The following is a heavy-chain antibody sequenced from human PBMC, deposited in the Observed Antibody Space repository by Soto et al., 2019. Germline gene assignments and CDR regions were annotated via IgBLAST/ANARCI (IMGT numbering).Heavy chain of an antibody. Sequence: SETLSLTCTVSGGSVSSNSYSWGWIRQSPGKGLEWIGYIYCTENTNYHPSLKSQVTISVDTSRNQFSLKVNSVTAADTAVYYCARRAVVAVTGSLDNGLDPWGQGILVTSPQ. J-gene: IGHJ5*02. V-gene: IGHV4-61*01. D-gene: IGHD2-21*01. CDR2: IYCTENT. CDR3: ARRAVVAVTGSLDNGLDP. CDR1: GGSVSSNSYS.